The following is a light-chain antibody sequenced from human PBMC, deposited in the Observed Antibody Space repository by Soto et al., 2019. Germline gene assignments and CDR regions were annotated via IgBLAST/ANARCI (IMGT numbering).Light chain of an antibody. CDR1: SSDVGGYNY. V-gene: IGLV2-14*01. Sequence: QSALTQPASVSGSPGQSITISCTGTSSDVGGYNYVSWYQQHPGIAPKLLIYGVTNRPSGVSTRFSGSKSGNPASLTISGLQAEDEADYRGSSYTSASTLLYLFGTGTKLTVL. CDR3: SSYTSASTLLYL. J-gene: IGLJ1*01. CDR2: GVT.